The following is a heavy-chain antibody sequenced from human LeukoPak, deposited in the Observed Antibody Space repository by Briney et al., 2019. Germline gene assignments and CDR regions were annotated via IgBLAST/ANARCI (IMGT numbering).Heavy chain of an antibody. CDR3: AREPLEWPYYFDY. D-gene: IGHD3-3*01. Sequence: PGGSLRLSCAASGFTFRSYSMNWVRQAPGKGLEWVSSISSSSSYIYYADSVKGRFTISRDNAKNSLYLQMNSLRAEDTAVYYCAREPLEWPYYFDYWGQGTLVTVSS. CDR2: ISSSSSYI. V-gene: IGHV3-21*01. J-gene: IGHJ4*02. CDR1: GFTFRSYS.